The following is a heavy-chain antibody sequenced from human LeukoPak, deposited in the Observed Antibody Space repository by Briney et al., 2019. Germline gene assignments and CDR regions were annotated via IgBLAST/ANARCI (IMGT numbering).Heavy chain of an antibody. CDR2: ISPYNGNT. CDR3: ARGGVGHCSGGSCPTSWFDP. Sequence: GASVKVSCKASGYTFTNFGISWVRQAPGQGLEWMGWISPYNGNTAYPQKVQGRVTMTTDTSTSTAYMELRSLRSDDTAVYYCARGGVGHCSGGSCPTSWFDPWGQGTLVTVSS. V-gene: IGHV1-18*01. CDR1: GYTFTNFG. D-gene: IGHD2-15*01. J-gene: IGHJ5*02.